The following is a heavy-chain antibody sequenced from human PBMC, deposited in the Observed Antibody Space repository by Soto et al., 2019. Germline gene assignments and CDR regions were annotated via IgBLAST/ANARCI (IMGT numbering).Heavy chain of an antibody. CDR1: GFTFSGSA. Sequence: GGSLRLSCAASGFTFSGSAMHWVRQASGKGLEWVGRIRSKANSYATAYAASVKGRFTISRDDSKNTAYLQMNSLKTEDTAVYYCLLGYALDRIGYYFDYWGQGTLVTVSS. CDR2: IRSKANSYAT. D-gene: IGHD5-12*01. CDR3: LLGYALDRIGYYFDY. V-gene: IGHV3-73*01. J-gene: IGHJ4*02.